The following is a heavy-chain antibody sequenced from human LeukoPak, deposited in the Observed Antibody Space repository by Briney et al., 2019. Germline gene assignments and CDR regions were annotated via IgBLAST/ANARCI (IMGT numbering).Heavy chain of an antibody. D-gene: IGHD6-6*01. CDR1: GDSVSSRSAA. Sequence: SQTLSLTCAISGDSVSSRSAAWNWIRQSPSRGLEWLGRTYYRSKWSNDYAVSVKNRITIKPDTSKNQFSLQLNSVSPEDTAVYYCARVAARHFDYWGQGTLVTVSS. CDR2: TYYRSKWSN. J-gene: IGHJ4*02. V-gene: IGHV6-1*01. CDR3: ARVAARHFDY.